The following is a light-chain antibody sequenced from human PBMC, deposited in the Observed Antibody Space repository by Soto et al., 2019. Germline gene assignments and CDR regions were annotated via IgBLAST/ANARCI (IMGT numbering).Light chain of an antibody. CDR2: DAS. CDR1: QSVDTY. J-gene: IGKJ5*01. V-gene: IGKV3-11*01. Sequence: EIVLTQSPATLSLSPGERATLSCRASQSVDTYLAWYQQKPGQAPSLFIYDASKSATGIPARFSGSGSGTDFTLTISSLELEDFAVYYWQQRDNGPTFGQGTLREIK. CDR3: QQRDNGPT.